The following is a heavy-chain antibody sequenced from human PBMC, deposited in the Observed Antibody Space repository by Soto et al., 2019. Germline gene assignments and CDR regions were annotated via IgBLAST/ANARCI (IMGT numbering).Heavy chain of an antibody. Sequence: SQTLSLTCAISGDSVSSNSAAWNWIRQSPSRGLEWLGRTYYRSKWYNDYAVSVKSRITINPDTSKNQFSLQLNSVTPEDTAVYYCARGAAAADYHYYGMDVWGQGTTVTVSS. J-gene: IGHJ6*02. CDR1: GDSVSSNSAA. CDR2: TYYRSKWYN. CDR3: ARGAAAADYHYYGMDV. V-gene: IGHV6-1*01. D-gene: IGHD6-13*01.